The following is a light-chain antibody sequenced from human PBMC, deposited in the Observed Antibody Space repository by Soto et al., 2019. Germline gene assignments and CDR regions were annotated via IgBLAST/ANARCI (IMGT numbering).Light chain of an antibody. J-gene: IGLJ3*02. CDR1: SSDIGAYNF. CDR2: EVT. CDR3: SSYTNINTVV. V-gene: IGLV2-14*03. Sequence: QSALTQPASVSGSPGQSTTISCTGSSSDIGAYNFVSWYQQHPGEAPKLLLYEVTTRPSEVSNRFSGSKSGNTASLTISGLQAGDEANYYCSSYTNINTVVFGGGTKLTVL.